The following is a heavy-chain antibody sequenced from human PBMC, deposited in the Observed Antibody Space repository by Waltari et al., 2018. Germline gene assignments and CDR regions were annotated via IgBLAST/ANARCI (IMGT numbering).Heavy chain of an antibody. J-gene: IGHJ4*02. CDR3: AHRLRGSGWDGGYLDY. D-gene: IGHD6-25*01. Sequence: QITLEESGPTRVKPTQTLTLPCTFSGFALTTRPVGVGWIRQPPGKALEWLAVIYWDDDKRYNPALKTRLTITKDTSKNQVVLTMTNMDPVDTATYYCAHRLRGSGWDGGYLDYWGQGTLVTVSS. CDR2: IYWDDDK. V-gene: IGHV2-5*02. CDR1: GFALTTRPVG.